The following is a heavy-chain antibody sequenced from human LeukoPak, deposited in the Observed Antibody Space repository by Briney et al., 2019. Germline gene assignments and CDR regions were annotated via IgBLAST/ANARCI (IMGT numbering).Heavy chain of an antibody. CDR3: ARAGDYVRARWFDP. CDR1: GDSISTSSYY. J-gene: IGHJ5*02. V-gene: IGHV4-39*01. D-gene: IGHD4-17*01. Sequence: TSETLSLTCSVSGDSISTSSYYWGWIRQPPGKGLEWIGTIYYSGSTYYNPSLTSRVTISVDTSKNQFSLKLSSVTAADTAVYYCARAGDYVRARWFDPWGQGTLVTVSS. CDR2: IYYSGST.